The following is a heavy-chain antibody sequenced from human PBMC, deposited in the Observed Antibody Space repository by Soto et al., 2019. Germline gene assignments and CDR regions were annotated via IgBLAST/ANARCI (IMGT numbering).Heavy chain of an antibody. CDR2: VSSTGSAI. CDR3: AAALEDGYNYFEY. CDR1: GFTFIIYE. D-gene: IGHD5-12*01. V-gene: IGHV3-48*03. J-gene: IGHJ4*02. Sequence: EVQLVESGGGLVQPGGSLRLSCAASGFTFIIYEMNWVRQAPGKGLEWVSYVSSTGSAIYYADSVKGRFTISRDNAKKSLYLQMNSLRGEDTAVYYCAAALEDGYNYFEYWGQGALVTVSS.